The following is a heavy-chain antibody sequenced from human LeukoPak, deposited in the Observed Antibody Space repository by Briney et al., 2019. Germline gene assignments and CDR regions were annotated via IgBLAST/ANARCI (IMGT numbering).Heavy chain of an antibody. CDR2: IGTSSNNI. D-gene: IGHD1-7*01. CDR3: ASGTVGNYALDY. J-gene: IGHJ4*02. Sequence: GGSLRLSCAASGLTFSRYNVNWVRQAPGKGLEWVSSIGTSSNNIYYTDSVKGRFTISRDNAKNSLYLQVDSLRVEDTAVYFCASGTVGNYALDYWGQGTLVTVSS. V-gene: IGHV3-21*01. CDR1: GLTFSRYN.